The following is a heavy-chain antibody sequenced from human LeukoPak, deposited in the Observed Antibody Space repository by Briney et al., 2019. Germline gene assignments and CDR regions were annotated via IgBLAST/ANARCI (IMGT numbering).Heavy chain of an antibody. CDR2: IDRDGRRT. J-gene: IGHJ5*02. CDR3: TRNPDGLNWFDP. Sequence: GGSLRLSCVATGHAFNMYWMHWVRQAPGKGLVWVSHIDRDGRRTSYAASVKGRFTISRDNAKNTLYLQMNSLRVEDTAIYFCTRNPDGLNWFDPWGQGTLVTVSS. V-gene: IGHV3-74*01. CDR1: GHAFNMYW. D-gene: IGHD1-14*01.